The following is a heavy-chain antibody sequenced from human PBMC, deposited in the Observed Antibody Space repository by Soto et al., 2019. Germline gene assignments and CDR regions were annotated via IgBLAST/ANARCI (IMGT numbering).Heavy chain of an antibody. J-gene: IGHJ4*02. CDR2: INPSGGGP. Sequence: QVQLVQSGAEVRKPGASVTVSCKASGNTFTRSFMHWVRQAPGQRLEWLALINPSGGGPNYAQKFQGRITLTRETSTSTLYMELRSLTSDDTAVYYCARDRIGTTGTLDYWGQGTLGTVSS. D-gene: IGHD1-1*01. V-gene: IGHV1-46*01. CDR3: ARDRIGTTGTLDY. CDR1: GNTFTRSF.